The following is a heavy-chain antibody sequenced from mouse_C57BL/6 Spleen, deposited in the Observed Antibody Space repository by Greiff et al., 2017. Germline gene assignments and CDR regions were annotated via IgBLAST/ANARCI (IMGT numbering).Heavy chain of an antibody. CDR3: ARATTVFDY. D-gene: IGHD1-1*01. J-gene: IGHJ2*01. Sequence: VQLKQSGVELVKPGASVKLSCKASGFNIKDYYMHWVKQRTEQGLEWIGRIDPEDGGTKYAPKFQGKATITADTSSNTAYLQLSSLTSEDTAVYYCARATTVFDYWGHGTTLTVSS. CDR2: IDPEDGGT. V-gene: IGHV14-2*01. CDR1: GFNIKDYY.